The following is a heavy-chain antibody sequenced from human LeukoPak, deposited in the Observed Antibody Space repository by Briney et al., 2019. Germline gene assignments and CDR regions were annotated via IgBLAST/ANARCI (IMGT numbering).Heavy chain of an antibody. D-gene: IGHD5-24*01. J-gene: IGHJ4*02. Sequence: SETLSLTRAVYGGSFSGYYWSWIRQSPGKGLEWIGEINHSGTTNYNPSLKSRVTISVDTSKNQFSLKLSSVTAADTAVYYCASGRPHGDFDYWGQGTLVTVSS. CDR3: ASGRPHGDFDY. CDR1: GGSFSGYY. CDR2: INHSGTT. V-gene: IGHV4-34*01.